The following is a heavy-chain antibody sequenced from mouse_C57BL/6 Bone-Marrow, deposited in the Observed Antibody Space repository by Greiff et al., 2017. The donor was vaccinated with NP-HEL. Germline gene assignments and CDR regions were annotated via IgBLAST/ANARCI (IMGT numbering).Heavy chain of an antibody. D-gene: IGHD2-1*01. Sequence: QVQLQQSGAELVRPGTSVKMSCKASGYTFTNYWIGWAKQRPGHGLEWIGDIYPGGGYTNYNEKFKGKATLTADKSSSTAYMQFSSLTSEDSAIYYCAIYGNYEGDDFDYWGQGTTLTVSS. CDR2: IYPGGGYT. CDR3: AIYGNYEGDDFDY. CDR1: GYTFTNYW. V-gene: IGHV1-63*01. J-gene: IGHJ2*01.